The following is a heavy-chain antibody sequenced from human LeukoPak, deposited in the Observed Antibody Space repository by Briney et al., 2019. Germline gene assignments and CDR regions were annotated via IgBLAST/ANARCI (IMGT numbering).Heavy chain of an antibody. V-gene: IGHV1-2*02. CDR2: INPNNGGT. Sequence: GASVKVSCKASGYTFTGYYMHWVRQAPGQGLEWMGWINPNNGGTSYAQKFQGRVTMTRDTSISTAYMELSRLTSDDTAVYYCAKVGLDCSSTSCYGKDYYFDYWGQGTLVTVSS. CDR1: GYTFTGYY. J-gene: IGHJ4*02. CDR3: AKVGLDCSSTSCYGKDYYFDY. D-gene: IGHD2-2*01.